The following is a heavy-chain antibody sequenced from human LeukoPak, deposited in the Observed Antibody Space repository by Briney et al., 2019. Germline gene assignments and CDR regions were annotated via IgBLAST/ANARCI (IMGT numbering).Heavy chain of an antibody. D-gene: IGHD6-6*01. Sequence: GGSLRLSCAASGFTFSTYAVNWVRQAPGKGLEWVSTISGSGDSTYYADSVKGRFTISRDNSKDTLYLQMNSLRAEDTAVYYCAKASTAYSSLYYYGMDVWGQGTTVTVSS. J-gene: IGHJ6*02. CDR3: AKASTAYSSLYYYGMDV. CDR2: ISGSGDST. V-gene: IGHV3-23*01. CDR1: GFTFSTYA.